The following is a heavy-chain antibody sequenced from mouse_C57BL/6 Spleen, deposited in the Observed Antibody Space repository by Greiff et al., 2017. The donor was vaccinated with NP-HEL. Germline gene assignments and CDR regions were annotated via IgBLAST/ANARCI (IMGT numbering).Heavy chain of an antibody. CDR3: ARDPAAVVPYYFDY. CDR2: IYPRSGNT. CDR1: GYTFTSYG. Sequence: VHLVESGAELARPGASVKLSCKASGYTFTSYGISWVKQRTGQGLEWIGEIYPRSGNTYYNEKFKGKATLTADKSSSTAYMELRSLTSEDSAVYFCARDPAAVVPYYFDYWGQGTTLTVSS. D-gene: IGHD1-1*01. V-gene: IGHV1-81*01. J-gene: IGHJ2*01.